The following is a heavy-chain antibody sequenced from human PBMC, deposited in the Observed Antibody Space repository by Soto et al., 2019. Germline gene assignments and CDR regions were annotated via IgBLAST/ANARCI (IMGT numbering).Heavy chain of an antibody. Sequence: PGESLKISCKGSGYSFTSYWIGWVRQMPGKGLGWMGIIYPGDSDTRYSPSFQGQVTISADKSISTAYLQWSSLKASDTAMYYCARQDIVVVPAAIGNYYYYYGMDVWGQGTTVTVSS. CDR2: IYPGDSDT. V-gene: IGHV5-51*01. CDR1: GYSFTSYW. CDR3: ARQDIVVVPAAIGNYYYYYGMDV. D-gene: IGHD2-2*01. J-gene: IGHJ6*02.